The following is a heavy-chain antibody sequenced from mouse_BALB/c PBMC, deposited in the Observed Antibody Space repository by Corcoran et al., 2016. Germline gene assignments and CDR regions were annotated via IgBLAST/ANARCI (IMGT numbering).Heavy chain of an antibody. V-gene: IGHV1-81*01. Sequence: QVQLQQSGPELVKPGASVKMSCKASGYTFTDYVISWVKQRTGQGLEWIGEIYPGSGSTYYNEKFKGKATLTADKSSNTAYMQRSSLTSEDSAVYFCARGVYYGSRGFAYWGQGTLVTVSA. CDR2: IYPGSGST. CDR3: ARGVYYGSRGFAY. CDR1: GYTFTDYV. D-gene: IGHD1-1*01. J-gene: IGHJ3*01.